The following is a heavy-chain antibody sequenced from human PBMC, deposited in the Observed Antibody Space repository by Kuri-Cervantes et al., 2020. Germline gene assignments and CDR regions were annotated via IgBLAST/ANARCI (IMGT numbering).Heavy chain of an antibody. Sequence: GESLKISCAASGFTFSSYEMNWVRQAPGKGLEWVSYISSSGSTIYYADSVKGRFTISRDNAENSLYLQMNSLRADDTAVYYCARGYCSGGTCYGGGFDYWGQGTLVTVSS. D-gene: IGHD2-15*01. CDR3: ARGYCSGGTCYGGGFDY. CDR2: ISSSGSTI. CDR1: GFTFSSYE. J-gene: IGHJ4*02. V-gene: IGHV3-48*03.